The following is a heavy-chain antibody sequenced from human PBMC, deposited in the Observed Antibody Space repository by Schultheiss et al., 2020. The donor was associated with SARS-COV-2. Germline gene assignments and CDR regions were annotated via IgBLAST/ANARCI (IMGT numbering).Heavy chain of an antibody. CDR3: ARGYCSGGSCQRGY. V-gene: IGHV3-21*01. D-gene: IGHD2-15*01. J-gene: IGHJ4*02. CDR1: GFDLRVYA. CDR2: ISSSSSYI. Sequence: GGSLRLSCAASGFDLRVYAMTWVRQAPGKGLEWVSSISSSSSYIYYADSVKGRFTISRDNAKNSLYLQMNSLRAEDTAVYYCARGYCSGGSCQRGYWGQGTLVTVSS.